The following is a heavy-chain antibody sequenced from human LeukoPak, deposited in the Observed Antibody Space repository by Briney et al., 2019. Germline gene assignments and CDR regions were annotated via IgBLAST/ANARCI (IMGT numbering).Heavy chain of an antibody. CDR1: GFTFRTSW. CDR2: INQDGSEK. V-gene: IGHV3-7*01. Sequence: GGSLRLSCAAAGFTFRTSWMTWVHQAPGKGLEWVAHINQDGSEKYYVDSVQGRFTISRDNAKDSLYLQINSLRVDDTAVYYCARGHYGRDYWGQGTLVTVSS. J-gene: IGHJ4*02. D-gene: IGHD3-10*01. CDR3: ARGHYGRDY.